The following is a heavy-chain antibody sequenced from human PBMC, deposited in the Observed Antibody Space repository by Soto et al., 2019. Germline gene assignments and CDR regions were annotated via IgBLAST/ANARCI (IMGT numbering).Heavy chain of an antibody. J-gene: IGHJ4*02. CDR3: AKGGYNYGFLFDC. Sequence: GGSLRLSCAASGFTFSTYWMSWVRQAPGKGLEWVANIKPGGSEKWYVDSVKGRFTISRDNSKNTLYLQMNSLRAEDTAVYYCAKGGYNYGFLFDCWGQGTLVTVSS. CDR1: GFTFSTYW. D-gene: IGHD5-18*01. V-gene: IGHV3-7*02. CDR2: IKPGGSEK.